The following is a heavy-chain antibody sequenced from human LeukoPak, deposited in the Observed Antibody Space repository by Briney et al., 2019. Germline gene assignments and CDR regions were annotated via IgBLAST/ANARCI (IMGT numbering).Heavy chain of an antibody. J-gene: IGHJ4*02. Sequence: QPGGSLRLSCAASGFTFYTSGMGWVRQAPGKGLEWVSTISGSGGSTYYADSVKGRFTISRDDSENTLYLQMNSLKAEDTAVYYCAIEQWELKYWGQGTLVTVSS. CDR2: ISGSGGST. CDR1: GFTFYTSG. CDR3: AIEQWELKY. D-gene: IGHD1-26*01. V-gene: IGHV3-23*01.